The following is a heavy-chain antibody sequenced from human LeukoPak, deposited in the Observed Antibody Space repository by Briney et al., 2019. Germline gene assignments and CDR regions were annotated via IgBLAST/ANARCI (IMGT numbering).Heavy chain of an antibody. CDR1: GGTFNSDP. Sequence: ASLKSSCKASGGTFNSDPSSWGREAGEQGRECMGGSIPMLGAAGYAQKFQGRVTITTDESTSTAYMELSSLRSEDTAVYYCASPPGGDGYYYDSSGHSRYDYWGQGTLVTVSS. D-gene: IGHD3-22*01. CDR3: ASPPGGDGYYYDSSGHSRYDY. CDR2: SIPMLGAA. J-gene: IGHJ4*02. V-gene: IGHV1-69*05.